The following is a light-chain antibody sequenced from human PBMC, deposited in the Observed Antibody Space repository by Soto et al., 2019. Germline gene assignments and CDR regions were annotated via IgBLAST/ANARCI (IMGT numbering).Light chain of an antibody. CDR2: GAS. V-gene: IGKV3-20*01. Sequence: EIVLTQSPGTLSLSPGERATLSCRASQSVSSSYLAGYQQKPGQAPRLLICGASSRATGIPARFSGSGSGTDFTLTISSLEPEDFAVYYCQQYNNWPGTFGQGTKVDI. J-gene: IGKJ1*01. CDR3: QQYNNWPGT. CDR1: QSVSSSY.